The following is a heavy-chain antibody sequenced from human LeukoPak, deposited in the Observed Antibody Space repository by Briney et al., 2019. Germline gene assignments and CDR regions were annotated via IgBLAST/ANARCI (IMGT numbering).Heavy chain of an antibody. V-gene: IGHV4-4*07. CDR2: VYTSGIT. J-gene: IGHJ6*03. Sequence: TSETPSDTCTVSGGFINSYHWSWIRQPAGKGLEWIGRVYTSGITNYNPSLKSRITMSVDTSKNQFSLKLTSVTAADTAVYYCARHNGFDRGYYYYMHAWAKGPTVTVSS. CDR1: GGFINSYH. D-gene: IGHD3-9*01. CDR3: ARHNGFDRGYYYYMHA.